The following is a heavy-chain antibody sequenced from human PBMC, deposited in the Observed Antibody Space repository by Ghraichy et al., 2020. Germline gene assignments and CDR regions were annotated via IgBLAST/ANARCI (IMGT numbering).Heavy chain of an antibody. CDR3: ARVFGSSSDY. D-gene: IGHD6-13*01. V-gene: IGHV4-39*01. Sequence: SETLSLTCTVSGGSISSSSYYWGWIRQPPGKGLEWIGSIYYSGSTYYNPSLKSRVTISVDTSKNQFSLKLSSVTAADTAVYYCARVFGSSSDYWGQGTLVTVSS. J-gene: IGHJ4*02. CDR2: IYYSGST. CDR1: GGSISSSSYY.